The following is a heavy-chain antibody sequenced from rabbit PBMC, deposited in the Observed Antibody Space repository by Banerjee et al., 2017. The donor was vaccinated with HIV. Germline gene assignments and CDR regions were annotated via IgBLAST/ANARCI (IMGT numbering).Heavy chain of an antibody. D-gene: IGHD4-1*01. J-gene: IGHJ4*01. Sequence: QEQLEESGGDLVKPGASLTLTCTASGFSFSSSYWICWVRQAPGKGLEWIACIYAGSSGSTQYASWAKGRFTMSKISSTTVTLQMTSLTAADTATYFCARDLAGVIGWNFSLWGPGTLVTVS. CDR1: GFSFSSSYW. CDR3: ARDLAGVIGWNFSL. CDR2: IYAGSSGST. V-gene: IGHV1S45*01.